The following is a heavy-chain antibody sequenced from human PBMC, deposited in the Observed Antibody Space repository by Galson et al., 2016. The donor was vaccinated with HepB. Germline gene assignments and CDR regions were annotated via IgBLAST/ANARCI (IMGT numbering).Heavy chain of an antibody. CDR1: GDSVSDVGAA. D-gene: IGHD1-1*01. CDR2: TKYRSKWYF. CDR3: AKGSLEGGFDY. J-gene: IGHJ4*02. Sequence: CAISGDSVSDVGAAWNWIRQSPSRGLEWLGMTKYRSKWYFDYGASVKSRMTMSPDTSKNQLSLQLNSVTPEDTAVDYCAKGSLEGGFDYWGQGSLVTVSS. V-gene: IGHV6-1*01.